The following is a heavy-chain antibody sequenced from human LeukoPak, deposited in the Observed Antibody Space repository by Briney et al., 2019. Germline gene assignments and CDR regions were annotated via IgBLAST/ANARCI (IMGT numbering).Heavy chain of an antibody. CDR2: IYTSGST. Sequence: SETLSLTCTVSGGSISSYYWSWIRQPAGKGLEWIGRIYTSGSTNYNPSLKSRVTMSVDTSKNQFSLKLSSVTAADTAVYYCARDVGLQWLVQGNYGSYCFDYWGQGTLVTVSS. CDR1: GGSISSYY. D-gene: IGHD6-19*01. CDR3: ARDVGLQWLVQGNYGSYCFDY. V-gene: IGHV4-4*07. J-gene: IGHJ4*02.